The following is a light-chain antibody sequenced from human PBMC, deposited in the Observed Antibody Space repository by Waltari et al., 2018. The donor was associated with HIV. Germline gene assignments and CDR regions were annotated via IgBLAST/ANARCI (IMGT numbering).Light chain of an antibody. CDR3: ATWDRSLSRVI. CDR2: DNN. CDR1: SSNIGNNF. V-gene: IGLV1-51*01. Sequence: QSVLKQPPSVSAAPRQKVTISCSGTSSNIGNNFVSWYQQLPGTAPKLLIYDNNKRPSGIPDRFSGSKSGTSATLGITGLQTGDEADYFCATWDRSLSRVIFGGGTRLTVL. J-gene: IGLJ2*01.